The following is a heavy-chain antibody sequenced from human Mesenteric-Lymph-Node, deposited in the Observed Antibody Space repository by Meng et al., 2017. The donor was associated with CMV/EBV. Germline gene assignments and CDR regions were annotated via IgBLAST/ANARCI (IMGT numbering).Heavy chain of an antibody. CDR3: ARLISTGSGGRGYFDY. Sequence: SETLSLTCSVSGGSISSYFWSWIRQPPGKGLEWIGYIYYSESGNYNPSLKSRVTISTDTSKNQFSLRLSSVTAADTAVYYCARLISTGSGGRGYFDYWGQGTLVTVSS. D-gene: IGHD1-26*01. V-gene: IGHV4-59*01. CDR1: GGSISSYF. CDR2: IYYSESG. J-gene: IGHJ4*02.